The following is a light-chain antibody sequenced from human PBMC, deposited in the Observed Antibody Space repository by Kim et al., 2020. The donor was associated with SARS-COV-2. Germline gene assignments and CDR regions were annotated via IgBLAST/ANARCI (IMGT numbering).Light chain of an antibody. CDR3: QQYGDLPMYT. J-gene: IGKJ2*01. V-gene: IGKV3-20*01. CDR1: QSVTSSY. Sequence: EIVLTQSPGTLSLSPGERATLSCRASQSVTSSYLAWYQQKPGQAPRLLIYGASNRATGIPDRFSGSGSGTDFTLTISRLEPEDFAVYYCQQYGDLPMYTFGQGTKLEI. CDR2: GAS.